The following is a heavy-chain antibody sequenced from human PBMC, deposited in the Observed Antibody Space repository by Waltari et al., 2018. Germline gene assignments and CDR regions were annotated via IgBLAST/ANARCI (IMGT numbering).Heavy chain of an antibody. D-gene: IGHD2-21*02. J-gene: IGHJ4*02. CDR2: IYISCTT. V-gene: IGHV3-53*01. CDR3: ARGNTASLDY. CDR1: GFTVTNYY. Sequence: HLVESGGGLIQPGGSLRLSCAASGFTVTNYYMIWVRQAPGRGLECGAVIYISCTTDYADSVKGRFTISRDTFRNTLYLQMDNLRPDDTAVYYCARGNTASLDYWGQGTLVTVSS.